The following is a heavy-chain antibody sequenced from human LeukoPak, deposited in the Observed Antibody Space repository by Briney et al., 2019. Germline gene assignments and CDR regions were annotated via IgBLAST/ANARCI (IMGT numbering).Heavy chain of an antibody. CDR1: GYTFTSYD. Sequence: GASVKVSCKASGYTFTSYDINWVRQATGQGLEWMGWMNPNSGNTGYAQKFQGRVTVTRDTSTSTAYMELSSLRPDDTAVYYCARDSWGIAVFDPWGQGTLVTVSS. CDR2: MNPNSGNT. D-gene: IGHD6-19*01. CDR3: ARDSWGIAVFDP. V-gene: IGHV1-8*01. J-gene: IGHJ5*02.